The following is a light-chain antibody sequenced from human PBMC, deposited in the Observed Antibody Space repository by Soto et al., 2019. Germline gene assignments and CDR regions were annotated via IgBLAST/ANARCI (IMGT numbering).Light chain of an antibody. CDR3: CSYAGSRAHYL. CDR1: SSDIEKYNL. Sequence: QSALTQPASVSGSPGQSITVSCFGTSSDIEKYNLVSWYQQYPGKVPKLLISEVSKRPSGVSDRFSGSKSGNMASLTISGLQAEDEADYYCCSYAGSRAHYLFGTGTKLTVL. CDR2: EVS. V-gene: IGLV2-23*02. J-gene: IGLJ1*01.